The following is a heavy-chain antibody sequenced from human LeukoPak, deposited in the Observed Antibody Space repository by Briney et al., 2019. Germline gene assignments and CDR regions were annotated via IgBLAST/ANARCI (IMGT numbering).Heavy chain of an antibody. V-gene: IGHV3-74*01. Sequence: GGSLTLSCGPSGFTFSSYCMHWVRQAPGEGLVWVSRISRDGSRITYVDFVKGRFTISRDNDKKTLNLQMNSLRVEDTAVYFCARDNGRNGFDIWGQGTMVTVSA. CDR1: GFTFSSYC. CDR3: ARDNGRNGFDI. J-gene: IGHJ3*02. CDR2: ISRDGSRI.